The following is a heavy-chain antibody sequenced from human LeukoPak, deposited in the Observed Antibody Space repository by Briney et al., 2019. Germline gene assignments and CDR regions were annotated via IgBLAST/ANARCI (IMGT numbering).Heavy chain of an antibody. J-gene: IGHJ6*03. CDR2: ISGSSSTI. Sequence: GGSLRLSCAASGLTFSSYSMNWVRRAPGKGLEWLSYISGSSSTIYYADSVKGRFTISRDNAKNSLYLQMNSLRAEDTAVYYCARESLGYCSGSTCYYFYMDFWGKGTTVTASS. CDR3: ARESLGYCSGSTCYYFYMDF. CDR1: GLTFSSYS. V-gene: IGHV3-48*04. D-gene: IGHD2-15*01.